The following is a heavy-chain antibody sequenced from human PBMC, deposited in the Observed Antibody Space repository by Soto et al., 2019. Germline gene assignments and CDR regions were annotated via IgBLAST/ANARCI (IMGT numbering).Heavy chain of an antibody. Sequence: LSLTCAVYGGSFSGYYWSWIRQPPGKGLEWVAVVSFGGGTTYYADSVKGRFTISRDNSKNTLNLEMDSLTPEDTAVYYCAKDRLAGGFDYWGQGTLVTVSS. CDR3: AKDRLAGGFDY. V-gene: IGHV3-30*18. CDR1: GGSFSGYY. CDR2: VSFGGGTT. D-gene: IGHD3-16*01. J-gene: IGHJ4*02.